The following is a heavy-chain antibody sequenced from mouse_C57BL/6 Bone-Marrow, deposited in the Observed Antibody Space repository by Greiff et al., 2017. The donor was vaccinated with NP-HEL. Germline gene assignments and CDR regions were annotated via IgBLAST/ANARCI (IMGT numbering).Heavy chain of an antibody. D-gene: IGHD3-2*02. CDR2: IDPENGDT. J-gene: IGHJ3*01. Sequence: EVKLVESGAELVRPGASVKLSCTASGFNIKDDYMHWVKQRPEQGLEWIGWIDPENGDTEYASQFQGKATITADTSSNTAYLQLSSLTSEDTAVYYCTTGAAQAMFAYWGQGTLVTVSA. CDR1: GFNIKDDY. CDR3: TTGAAQAMFAY. V-gene: IGHV14-4*01.